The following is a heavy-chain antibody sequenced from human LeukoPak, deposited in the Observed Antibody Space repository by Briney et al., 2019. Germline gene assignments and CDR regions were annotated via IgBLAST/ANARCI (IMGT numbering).Heavy chain of an antibody. Sequence: GGSLGLSCAASGFTFTNAWMNWVRQAPGKGLEWVGRIKSKSDGGTTDYAAPVKGRFTISRDDSKNTLYLQMNSLKAEDTAIYYCSTYIHDTRDDYQGGDSWGQGTLVTVSS. CDR1: GFTFTNAW. D-gene: IGHD5-24*01. J-gene: IGHJ4*02. CDR2: IKSKSDGGTT. V-gene: IGHV3-15*01. CDR3: STYIHDTRDDYQGGDS.